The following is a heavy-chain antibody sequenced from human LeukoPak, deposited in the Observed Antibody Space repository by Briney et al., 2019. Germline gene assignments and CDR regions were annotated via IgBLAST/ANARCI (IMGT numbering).Heavy chain of an antibody. Sequence: TGGSLRLSCAASGFTFSSYGMNWVRQAPGKGLEWVSAISGSGGSTYYADSVKGRLTISRDNSKNTLYLQMNNLRAEDTAVYYCAKALYDILTGYDPLFDYWGQGTLVTVSS. CDR2: ISGSGGST. J-gene: IGHJ4*02. V-gene: IGHV3-23*01. D-gene: IGHD3-9*01. CDR3: AKALYDILTGYDPLFDY. CDR1: GFTFSSYG.